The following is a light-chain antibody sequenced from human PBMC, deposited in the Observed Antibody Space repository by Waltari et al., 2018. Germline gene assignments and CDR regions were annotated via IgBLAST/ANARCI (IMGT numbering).Light chain of an antibody. J-gene: IGKJ2*03. V-gene: IGKV1-39*01. CDR3: QHSFETPYS. CDR2: AES. Sequence: DIHMTQSPPSLSASIGDRVTITCRASENIGSYLNWYQQKSGEVPRLLIYAESTLQSGVPPRFSGSRSGTDFTFTISSLQPEDCAVYYCQHSFETPYSFGQATKVEIK. CDR1: ENIGSY.